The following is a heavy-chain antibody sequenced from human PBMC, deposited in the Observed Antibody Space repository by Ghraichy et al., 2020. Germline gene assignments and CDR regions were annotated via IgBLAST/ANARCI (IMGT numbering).Heavy chain of an antibody. V-gene: IGHV5-51*01. CDR3: ARRGYGDSSGGAFDI. J-gene: IGHJ3*02. CDR1: GYSFTSYW. Sequence: GESLNISCKGSGYSFTSYWIGWVRQMPGKGLEWMGIIFPGDFDTIHSPSFQGQVTISADKSISTAYLQWSSLKASDTAMYYCARRGYGDSSGGAFDIWGQGTMVTVSS. CDR2: IFPGDFDT. D-gene: IGHD4-17*01.